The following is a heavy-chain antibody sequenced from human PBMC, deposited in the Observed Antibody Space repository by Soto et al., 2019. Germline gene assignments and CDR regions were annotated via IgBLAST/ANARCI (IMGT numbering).Heavy chain of an antibody. Sequence: QVQLVQSGAEVKKPGSSVKVSCKSSGGTFSSYAISWVRQAPGQGLEWMGGIIPIFGTANYAQKFQGRVTITADESNSTACMELSSLRSEDTAVYYCARGIAEEDFYGMDVWGQGTTVTVSS. CDR3: ARGIAEEDFYGMDV. V-gene: IGHV1-69*12. CDR2: IIPIFGTA. CDR1: GGTFSSYA. D-gene: IGHD6-13*01. J-gene: IGHJ6*02.